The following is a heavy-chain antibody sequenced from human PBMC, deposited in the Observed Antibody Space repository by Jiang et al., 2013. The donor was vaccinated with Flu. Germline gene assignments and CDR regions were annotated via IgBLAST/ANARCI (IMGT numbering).Heavy chain of an antibody. CDR1: GGSISSSSYY. CDR2: IYYSGST. V-gene: IGHV4-39*01. Sequence: GPGLVKPSETLSLTCTVSGGSISSSSYYWGWIRQPPGKGLEWIGSIYYSGSTYYNPSLKSRVTISVDTSKNQFSLKLSSVTAADTAVYYCASGLYYAGGWYFDLWGRGTLVTVSS. D-gene: IGHD2-2*01. CDR3: ASGLYYAGGWYFDL. J-gene: IGHJ2*01.